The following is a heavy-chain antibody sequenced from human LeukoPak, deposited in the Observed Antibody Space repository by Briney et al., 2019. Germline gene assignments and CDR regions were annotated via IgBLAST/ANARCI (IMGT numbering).Heavy chain of an antibody. CDR3: ARDENLDY. CDR2: ISSSSSYI. V-gene: IGHV3-21*01. Sequence: PGGSLRLSCAASGFTFSSYWMHWVRQAPGKGLVWVSSISSSSSYIYYADSVKGRFTISRDNAKNSLYLQMNGLRAEDTAVYYCARDENLDYWGQGTLVTVSS. CDR1: GFTFSSYW. J-gene: IGHJ4*02.